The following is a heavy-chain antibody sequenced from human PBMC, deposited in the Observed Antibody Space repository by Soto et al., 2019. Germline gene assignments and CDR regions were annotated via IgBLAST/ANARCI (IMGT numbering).Heavy chain of an antibody. V-gene: IGHV1-18*01. J-gene: IGHJ4*02. CDR3: ARAGHYCDSSGYAN. CDR1: GYTFGTSG. D-gene: IGHD3-22*01. CDR2: ISAYNGNT. Sequence: QVKLVQSGAEVKKPGTSMKVSCKASGYTFGTSGISWIRQAPGQGLEWMGWISAYNGNTNYEQKLQDRVTMTTDTSTNTAYVELRRLRSDETAVYYCARAGHYCDSSGYANWGQGTLVTVSS.